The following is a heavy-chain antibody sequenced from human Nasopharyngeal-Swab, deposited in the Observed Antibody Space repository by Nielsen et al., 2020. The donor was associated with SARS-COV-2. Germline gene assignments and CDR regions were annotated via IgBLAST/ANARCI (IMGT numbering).Heavy chain of an antibody. J-gene: IGHJ4*02. CDR3: AKEECTGISCIRGFDY. V-gene: IGHV3-30*02. CDR1: EFIFSNYA. CDR2: LRYDGSNK. D-gene: IGHD2-2*01. Sequence: GESLKISCAASEFIFSNYAMQWVRQAPGKGLEWVAFLRYDGSNKRYADSVKGRFTISRDNSKNALYLEMNSLRAEDTAVYYCAKEECTGISCIRGFDYWGQGTLVTVSS.